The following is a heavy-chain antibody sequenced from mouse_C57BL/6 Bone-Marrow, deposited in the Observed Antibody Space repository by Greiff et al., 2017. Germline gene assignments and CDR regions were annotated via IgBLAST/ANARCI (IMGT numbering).Heavy chain of an antibody. V-gene: IGHV5-4*01. CDR3: AREKYSNYIDY. D-gene: IGHD2-5*01. CDR2: ISDGGSYT. CDR1: GFTFSSYA. Sequence: DVMLVESGGGLVKPGGSLKLSCAASGFTFSSYAMSWVRQTPEKRLEWVATISDGGSYTYYPDNVKGRFTISRDNAKNNLYLQMSHLKSEDTAMYYCAREKYSNYIDYWGQGTTLTVSS. J-gene: IGHJ2*01.